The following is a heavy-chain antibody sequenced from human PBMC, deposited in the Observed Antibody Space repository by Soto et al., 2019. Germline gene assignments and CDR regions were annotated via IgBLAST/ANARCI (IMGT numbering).Heavy chain of an antibody. Sequence: QVQLVQSGAEVKKPGSSVKVSCKASGGTFSSYTISWVRQAPGQGLEWMGRIIPILGIANYAQKFQDRVTITADKSTSTAYMELSSLRSEDTAVYYCARIPQLELTPYYYYMDVWGKGTTVTVSS. J-gene: IGHJ6*03. CDR2: IIPILGIA. D-gene: IGHD1-7*01. CDR3: ARIPQLELTPYYYYMDV. CDR1: GGTFSSYT. V-gene: IGHV1-69*02.